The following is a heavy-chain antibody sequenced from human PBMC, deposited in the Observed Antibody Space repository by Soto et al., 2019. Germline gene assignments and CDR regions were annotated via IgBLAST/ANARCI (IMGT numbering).Heavy chain of an antibody. CDR3: ARDLKGQWLPHPGNYGMDV. D-gene: IGHD6-19*01. Sequence: LRLSCAASGFTFSSYWMSWVRQAPGKGLEWVANIKQDGGEKYYVDSVKGRFTISRDNAKNSLYLQMNSLRAEDTAVYYCARDLKGQWLPHPGNYGMDVWGQGTTVTVSS. J-gene: IGHJ6*02. CDR2: IKQDGGEK. CDR1: GFTFSSYW. V-gene: IGHV3-7*03.